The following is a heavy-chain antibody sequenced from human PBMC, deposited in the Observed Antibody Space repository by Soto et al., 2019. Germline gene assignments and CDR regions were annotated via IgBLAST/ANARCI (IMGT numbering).Heavy chain of an antibody. J-gene: IGHJ4*02. Sequence: QVQLQESGPGLVKPSQTLSLTCTVTGDSLTSGGYYWRWIRQHPGKGLEWLGYIYGSGGSGSTSYNPPPTRRITLSVDTSKTQFSLNLSSVTVADTAVYFCARKQAGYFSGIDSWGQGPLVTVSS. CDR1: GDSLTSGGYY. CDR3: ARKQAGYFSGIDS. V-gene: IGHV4-31*03. D-gene: IGHD2-15*01. CDR2: IYGSGGSGST.